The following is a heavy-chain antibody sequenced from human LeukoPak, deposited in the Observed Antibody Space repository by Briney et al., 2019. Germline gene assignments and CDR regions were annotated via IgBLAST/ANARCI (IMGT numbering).Heavy chain of an antibody. CDR3: AREVTPMTRAFDI. CDR2: ISYDGSNK. Sequence: PGGSLRLSCAASGFTFSSYGMHWVRQAPGKGLEWVAVISYDGSNKYYADSVKGRFTISRDNSKNTLYLQMNSLRAEDTAVYYCAREVTPMTRAFDIWGQGTMVTVSS. CDR1: GFTFSSYG. D-gene: IGHD3-22*01. V-gene: IGHV3-30*19. J-gene: IGHJ3*02.